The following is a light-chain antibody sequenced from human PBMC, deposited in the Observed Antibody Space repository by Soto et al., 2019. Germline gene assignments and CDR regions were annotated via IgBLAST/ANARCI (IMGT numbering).Light chain of an antibody. CDR3: QQYHTWPIT. Sequence: EIVMTQSPATLSVAPGERVTLSCRASQGVSRKLAWYQHKSGQAPRLLISGASAGATGIPARFSGSGSGTEFTLTSSRLQSEDCAIYYCQQYHTWPITFGGGTKVEIK. CDR1: QGVSRK. V-gene: IGKV3-15*01. CDR2: GAS. J-gene: IGKJ4*01.